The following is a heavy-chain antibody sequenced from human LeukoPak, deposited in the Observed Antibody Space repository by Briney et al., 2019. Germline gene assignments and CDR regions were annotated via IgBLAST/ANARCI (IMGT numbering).Heavy chain of an antibody. Sequence: SETLSLTCTVSDYSISSGYYWGWIRPPPGKGLEWIGSIYHSGSTYYNPSLKSRVTISVDTSKNQFSLKLSSVTAADTAVYYCARVAGSSYDPYDAFDIWGQGTMVTVSS. CDR2: IYHSGST. CDR3: ARVAGSSYDPYDAFDI. J-gene: IGHJ3*02. D-gene: IGHD3-22*01. V-gene: IGHV4-38-2*02. CDR1: DYSISSGYY.